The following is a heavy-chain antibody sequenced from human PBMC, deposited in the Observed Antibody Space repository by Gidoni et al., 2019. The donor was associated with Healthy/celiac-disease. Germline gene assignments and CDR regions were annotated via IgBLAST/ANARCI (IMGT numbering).Heavy chain of an antibody. V-gene: IGHV3-23*01. CDR3: AGTVVVSDDY. J-gene: IGHJ4*02. D-gene: IGHD3-22*01. CDR2: ISGSGGST. Sequence: EVQLFESGGGFVHPGGSLRLSCAASGFTFSSYAMSWVRQAPGKGLEWVSAISGSGGSTYYADSVKGRFTISRDNSKNTLYLEMNSLRAEDTAVYYCAGTVVVSDDYWGQGTLVTVSS. CDR1: GFTFSSYA.